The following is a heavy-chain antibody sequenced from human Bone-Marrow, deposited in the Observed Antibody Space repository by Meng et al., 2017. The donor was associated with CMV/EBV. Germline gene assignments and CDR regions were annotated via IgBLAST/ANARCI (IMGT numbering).Heavy chain of an antibody. CDR3: AGTLFRAYYYYGMDG. Sequence: SVKVSCKASGGTFSSYAISWVRQAPVQGLEWMGGIIPIFGTANYAQKFQGRVTITTDESTSTAYMELSSLRSEDTAVYYCAGTLFRAYYYYGMDGWGQGTTVTVSS. D-gene: IGHD2-21*01. V-gene: IGHV1-69*05. J-gene: IGHJ6*02. CDR2: IIPIFGTA. CDR1: GGTFSSYA.